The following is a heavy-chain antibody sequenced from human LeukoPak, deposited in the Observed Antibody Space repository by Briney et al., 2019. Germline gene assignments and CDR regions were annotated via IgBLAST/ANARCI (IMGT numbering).Heavy chain of an antibody. V-gene: IGHV3-48*04. CDR1: GFTFSSYS. J-gene: IGHJ4*02. D-gene: IGHD6-19*01. Sequence: GGSLRLSCAASGFTFSSYSMNWVRQAPGKGLEWVSYISSSSSTIYYADSVKGRFTISRDNAKNSLYLQMNSLRAEDTAVYYCARNRRQWLVRGDGGGLVYWGQGTLVTVSS. CDR3: ARNRRQWLVRGDGGGLVY. CDR2: ISSSSSTI.